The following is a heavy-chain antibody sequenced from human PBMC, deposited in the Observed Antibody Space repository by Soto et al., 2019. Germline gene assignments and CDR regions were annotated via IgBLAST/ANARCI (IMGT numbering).Heavy chain of an antibody. J-gene: IGHJ6*02. V-gene: IGHV4-59*01. D-gene: IGHD3-22*01. CDR2: IYYSGST. CDR1: GGSISSYY. CDR3: ARAVSHYYESSGYMDV. Sequence: SETLSLTCTVSGGSISSYYWSWIRQPPGKGLEWIGYIYYSGSTNYNPSLKSRVTISVDTSKNQFSLKLSSVTAADTAVYYCARAVSHYYESSGYMDVWGQGTTVTVSS.